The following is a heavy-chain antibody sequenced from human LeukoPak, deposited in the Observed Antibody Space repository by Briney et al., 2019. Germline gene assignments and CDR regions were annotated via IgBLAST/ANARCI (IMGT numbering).Heavy chain of an antibody. V-gene: IGHV4-39*01. Sequence: PSETLSLTCTVSGGSISSSSYYWGWIRQPPGKGLEWIGSIYYSGSTYYNPSLKSRVTISVDTSKNQFSLKLSSVTAADTAVYYCARGSWRWGRQYRIFDYWGQGTLVTVSS. CDR2: IYYSGST. CDR3: ARGSWRWGRQYRIFDY. D-gene: IGHD2-21*02. CDR1: GGSISSSSYY. J-gene: IGHJ4*02.